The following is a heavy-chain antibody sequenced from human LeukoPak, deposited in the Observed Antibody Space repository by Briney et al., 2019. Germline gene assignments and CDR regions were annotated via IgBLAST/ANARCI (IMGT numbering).Heavy chain of an antibody. J-gene: IGHJ6*03. CDR2: ITSDGGST. V-gene: IGHV3-43D*03. D-gene: IGHD6-6*01. CDR1: GFTFDAYA. CDR3: EKEGYTSSYSYYYYMDV. Sequence: GGSLRLSCAASGFTFDAYAMHWVRQAPGKGLEWVSLITSDGGSTYYSDSVKGRFTSSRDNSKNALYLQMNSLRTEDTALYYCEKEGYTSSYSYYYYMDVWGNGTTVTVSS.